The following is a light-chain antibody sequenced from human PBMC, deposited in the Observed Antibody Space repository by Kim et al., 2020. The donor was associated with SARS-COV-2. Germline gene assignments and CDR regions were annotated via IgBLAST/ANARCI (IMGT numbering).Light chain of an antibody. Sequence: ASVGDRVSITCQASQAIRNYLNWYQQKPGKAPKLLIYEASNLETGVPSRFSGSGSGTNFILTISSLQPEDLAIYYCQQYNNLPLTFGGGTKVDIK. CDR2: EAS. J-gene: IGKJ4*01. V-gene: IGKV1-33*01. CDR3: QQYNNLPLT. CDR1: QAIRNY.